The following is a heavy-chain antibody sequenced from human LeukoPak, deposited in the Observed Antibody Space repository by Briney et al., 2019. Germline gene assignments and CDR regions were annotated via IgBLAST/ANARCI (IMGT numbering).Heavy chain of an antibody. D-gene: IGHD3-22*01. V-gene: IGHV1-69*04. CDR1: GGTFSSYA. CDR3: ARDPLGYDSSGYSNYFDY. J-gene: IGHJ4*02. Sequence: SVKVSCKASGGTFSSYAISWVRQAPGRGLEWMGRIITIFGIANYAQKFQGRVTITADKSTSTAYMELSSLRSEDTAVYYCARDPLGYDSSGYSNYFDYWGQGTLVTVSS. CDR2: IITIFGIA.